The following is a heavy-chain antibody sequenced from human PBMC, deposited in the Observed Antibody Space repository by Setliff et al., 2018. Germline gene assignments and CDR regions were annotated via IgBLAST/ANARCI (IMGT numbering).Heavy chain of an antibody. J-gene: IGHJ4*02. CDR2: ISYSGIT. CDR1: GASVSSHY. D-gene: IGHD1-1*01. CDR3: ARTGTYRYFDY. Sequence: SETLSLTCNVSGASVSSHYWDWIRQPPGKGLEWIGFISYSGITTYNVSLKSRVSISVDTAQNQFSLRLTSVTAADTAVYYCARTGTYRYFDYWGQGALVTVSS. V-gene: IGHV4-59*08.